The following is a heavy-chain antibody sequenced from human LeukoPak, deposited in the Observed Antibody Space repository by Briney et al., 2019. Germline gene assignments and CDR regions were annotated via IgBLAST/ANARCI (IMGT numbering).Heavy chain of an antibody. CDR1: GYSISSGYY. CDR2: IYHSGST. CDR3: ARGGYYYDENWFDP. D-gene: IGHD3-22*01. J-gene: IGHJ5*02. V-gene: IGHV4-38-2*02. Sequence: SETLSLTCTVPGYSISSGYYWGWIQQPPGKGLEWIGSIYHSGSTYYNPSLKSRVTISVDTSKNQFSLKLSSVTAADTAVYYCARGGYYYDENWFDPWGQGTLVTVSS.